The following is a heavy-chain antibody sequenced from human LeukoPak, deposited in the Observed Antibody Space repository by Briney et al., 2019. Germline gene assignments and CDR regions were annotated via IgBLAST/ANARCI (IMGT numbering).Heavy chain of an antibody. J-gene: IGHJ3*02. V-gene: IGHV4-30-2*01. CDR1: GGSISSGGYS. CDR3: ARDSGLLVEGAFDI. Sequence: SQTLSLTCAVSGGSISSGGYSWSWIRQPPGKGLEWIGYIYHSGSTYYNPSLKSRVTISVDRSKNQFSLKLSSVTAADTAVYYCARDSGLLVEGAFDIWGQGTMVTVSS. CDR2: IYHSGST. D-gene: IGHD5-18*01.